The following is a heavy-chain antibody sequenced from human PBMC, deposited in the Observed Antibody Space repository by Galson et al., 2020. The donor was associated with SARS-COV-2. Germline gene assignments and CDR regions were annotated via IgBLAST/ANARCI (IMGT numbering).Heavy chain of an antibody. D-gene: IGHD6-13*01. V-gene: IGHV4-34*01. CDR3: SRGLNPRDDGALLWIYRIASTGVFDY. J-gene: IGHJ4*02. Sequence: PSETLSLTCAVYSGTFSGYYWNWIRQPPGKGLEWIGEINNSGTTNYNASLRSRVTISVDTSKSQFSLRLTSVTAADTAVYYCSRGLNPRDDGALLWIYRIASTGVFDYWGLGTLVTVSS. CDR1: SGTFSGYY. CDR2: INNSGTT.